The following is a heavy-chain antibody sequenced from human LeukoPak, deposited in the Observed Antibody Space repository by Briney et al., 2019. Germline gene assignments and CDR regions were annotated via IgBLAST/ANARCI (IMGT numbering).Heavy chain of an antibody. CDR2: ISYDGSNK. V-gene: IGHV3-30*04. CDR1: GLSFSSYA. D-gene: IGHD3-16*01. J-gene: IGHJ3*01. CDR3: ARDWGLA. Sequence: SGSSLRLSCAASGLSFSSYAMHWVRQAPGKGLEWVAVISYDGSNKYYADSVKGRFTISRDNSKNTLYLQMNSLRAEDTAVYYCARDWGLAWGQGTMVTVSS.